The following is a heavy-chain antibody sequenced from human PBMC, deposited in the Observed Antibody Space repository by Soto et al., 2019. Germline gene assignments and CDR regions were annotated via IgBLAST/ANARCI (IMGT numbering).Heavy chain of an antibody. D-gene: IGHD6-19*01. CDR1: GYSFTNYW. Sequence: GESLKISCQASGYSFTNYWIAWVRQVPGKGLEWMGIIYPDDSDTRYNPTFEGHVTISADKSISTAYLQWSSLKASDTAMYYCARTTPPRGSGWFSYYYWGQGSLVTVSS. CDR2: IYPDDSDT. V-gene: IGHV5-51*01. CDR3: ARTTPPRGSGWFSYYY. J-gene: IGHJ4*02.